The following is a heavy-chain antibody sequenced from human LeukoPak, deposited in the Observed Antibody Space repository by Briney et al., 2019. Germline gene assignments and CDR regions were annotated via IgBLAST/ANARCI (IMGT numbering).Heavy chain of an antibody. CDR2: IYYSGST. CDR1: GFTFSSYA. D-gene: IGHD4-17*01. Sequence: PGGSLRLSCAASGFTFSSYAMSWVRQAPGKGLEWIGSIYYSGSTYYNPSLKSRVTISVDTSKNQFSLKLSSVTAADTAVYYCARDGVPPDDYGAEGGDYWGQGTLVTVSS. J-gene: IGHJ4*02. V-gene: IGHV4-39*07. CDR3: ARDGVPPDDYGAEGGDY.